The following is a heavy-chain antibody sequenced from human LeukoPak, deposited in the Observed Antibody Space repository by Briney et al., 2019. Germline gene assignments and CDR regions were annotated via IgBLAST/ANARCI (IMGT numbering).Heavy chain of an antibody. CDR1: GFTFSSYG. J-gene: IGHJ4*02. Sequence: GSLRLSCAASGFTFSSYGMHWVRQAPGKGLEWVAFIRYDGSNKYYPDSVKGRFTISRDDSKNTLYLQMNSLRAEDTAVYYCAKAGSSGWYYFDYWGQGTLVTVSS. CDR2: IRYDGSNK. D-gene: IGHD6-19*01. V-gene: IGHV3-30*02. CDR3: AKAGSSGWYYFDY.